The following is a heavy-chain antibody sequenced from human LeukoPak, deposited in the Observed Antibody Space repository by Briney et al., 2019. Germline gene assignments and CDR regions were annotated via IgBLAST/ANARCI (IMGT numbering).Heavy chain of an antibody. CDR3: ARGQVGSGYFDY. V-gene: IGHV4-59*01. D-gene: IGHD6-19*01. Sequence: SETLSLTCTVSGGSISSYYWSWIRQPPGKGLEWIGYIYYSGSTNYNPSLKSRVTISVDTSKNQFSLKLSSVTAADTAVYYCARGQVGSGYFDYWGQGTLVTVSS. J-gene: IGHJ4*02. CDR2: IYYSGST. CDR1: GGSISSYY.